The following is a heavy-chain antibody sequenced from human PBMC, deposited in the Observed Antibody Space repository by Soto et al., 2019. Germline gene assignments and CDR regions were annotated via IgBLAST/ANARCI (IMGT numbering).Heavy chain of an antibody. CDR2: IVVGSGNT. D-gene: IGHD3-10*01. V-gene: IGHV1-58*02. CDR1: GFTFTSSA. Sequence: ASVKVSCKASGFTFTSSAMQWVRQARGQRLEWIGWIVVGSGNTNYAQKFQERVTITRDMSTSTAYMELSSLRSDDTAVYFCARDNKSPIPPFRGDYWGQGTLVTVSS. J-gene: IGHJ4*02. CDR3: ARDNKSPIPPFRGDY.